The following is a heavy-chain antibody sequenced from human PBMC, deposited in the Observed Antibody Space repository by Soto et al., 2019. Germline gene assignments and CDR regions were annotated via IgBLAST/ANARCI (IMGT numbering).Heavy chain of an antibody. CDR1: GGSISSYY. V-gene: IGHV4-59*08. CDR3: VRHGVTMVRGVIIHNWFDP. D-gene: IGHD3-10*01. CDR2: IYYSGST. Sequence: SETLSLTCTVSGGSISSYYWSWIRQPPGKGLEWIGYIYYSGSTNYNPSLKSRVTISVDTSKNQFSLKLSSVTAADTAVYYCVRHGVTMVRGVIIHNWFDPWGQGTLVTVSS. J-gene: IGHJ5*02.